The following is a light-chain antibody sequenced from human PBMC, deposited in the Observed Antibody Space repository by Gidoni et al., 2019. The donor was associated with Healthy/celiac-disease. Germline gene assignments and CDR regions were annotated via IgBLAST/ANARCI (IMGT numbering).Light chain of an antibody. CDR1: SSDVGGYNY. V-gene: IGLV2-14*01. J-gene: IGLJ2*01. CDR2: EVS. CDR3: SSYTSSSTRGV. Sequence: QSALTQPASVSGSPGPSITISCTGTSSDVGGYNYVSWYQQHPGKAPKLMIYEVSNRPSGVSNRFSGSKSGNTASLTISGLQAEDEADYYCSSYTSSSTRGVFGGGTKLTVL.